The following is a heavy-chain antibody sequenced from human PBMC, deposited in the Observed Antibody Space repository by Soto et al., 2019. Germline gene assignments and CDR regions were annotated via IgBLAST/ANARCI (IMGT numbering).Heavy chain of an antibody. J-gene: IGHJ4*02. Sequence: QVQLVESGGGVVQPGRSLGLSCAASGFTFSTYGMHWVRQAPGKGLEWVAVISYDGSNKYYADPVKGRFTISRDNSKNTLYLQMNSLRAEDTAVYYCAKDMPLCGFLTYYYDSSGYYRLFDYWGQGTLVTVSS. CDR1: GFTFSTYG. CDR2: ISYDGSNK. CDR3: AKDMPLCGFLTYYYDSSGYYRLFDY. V-gene: IGHV3-30*18. D-gene: IGHD3-22*01.